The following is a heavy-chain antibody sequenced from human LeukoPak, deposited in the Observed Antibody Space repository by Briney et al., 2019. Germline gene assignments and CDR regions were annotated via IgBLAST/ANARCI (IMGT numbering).Heavy chain of an antibody. D-gene: IGHD3-22*01. V-gene: IGHV4-34*01. CDR2: INHSGST. CDR1: GGSFSGYY. Sequence: PSETLSLTCAVYGGSFSGYYWSWIRQPPGKGLEWIGEINHSGSTNYNPSLKSRVTISVDTSKNQFSLKLSSVTAADTAVYYCARVVSDYYDSSGYYPYYYYYMDVWGKGTTVTVSS. J-gene: IGHJ6*03. CDR3: ARVVSDYYDSSGYYPYYYYYMDV.